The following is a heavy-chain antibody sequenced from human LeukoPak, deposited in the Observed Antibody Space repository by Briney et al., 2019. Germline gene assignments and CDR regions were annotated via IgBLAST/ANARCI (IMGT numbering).Heavy chain of an antibody. Sequence: VASVKVSCKASGYTFTSYGISWVRQAPGQGLEWMGWISAYNGNTNYAQKLQGRVTMTTDTSTSTAYMELRSLRSDDTAVYYCARAYRITMIVVVTTGFDPWGQGTLVTVSS. J-gene: IGHJ5*02. D-gene: IGHD3-22*01. CDR2: ISAYNGNT. CDR1: GYTFTSYG. CDR3: ARAYRITMIVVVTTGFDP. V-gene: IGHV1-18*01.